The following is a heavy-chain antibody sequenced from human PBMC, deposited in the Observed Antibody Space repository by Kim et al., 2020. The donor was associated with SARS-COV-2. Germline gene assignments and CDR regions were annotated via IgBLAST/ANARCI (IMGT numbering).Heavy chain of an antibody. D-gene: IGHD2-2*01. J-gene: IGHJ5*02. Sequence: LESRVTISGDTSKKQFSLRLSSVTAADTAVYYCARLGCSSTSCPGSWFDPWGQGTLVTVSS. V-gene: IGHV4-59*08. CDR3: ARLGCSSTSCPGSWFDP.